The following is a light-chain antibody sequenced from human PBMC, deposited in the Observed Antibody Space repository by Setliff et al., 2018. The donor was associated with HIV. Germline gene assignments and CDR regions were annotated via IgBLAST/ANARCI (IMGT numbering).Light chain of an antibody. Sequence: QSALTQPASVSGSPGQSITTSCTGTSSDVGRYNYVSWYQQHPGKTPKLIIYDVSKWPSGVSNRFSASKSGNTASLTISGLQAEDEADYYCCSYTSISTYVFGAGTKVTVL. CDR2: DVS. CDR1: SSDVGRYNY. J-gene: IGLJ1*01. V-gene: IGLV2-14*03. CDR3: CSYTSISTYV.